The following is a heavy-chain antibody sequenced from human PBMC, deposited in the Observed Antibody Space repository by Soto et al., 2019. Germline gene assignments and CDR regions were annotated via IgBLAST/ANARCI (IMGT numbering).Heavy chain of an antibody. CDR1: GGSISSYY. D-gene: IGHD3-16*02. CDR3: AGTMITFGGVIVPFDY. Sequence: QVQLQESGPGLVKPSETLSLTCTVSGGSISSYYWSWIRQPPGKGLEWIGYIYYSGSTNYNPSLKSRGTISXXTXKXXFSLKLSSVTAADTAVYYCAGTMITFGGVIVPFDYWGQGTLVTVSS. J-gene: IGHJ4*02. V-gene: IGHV4-59*01. CDR2: IYYSGST.